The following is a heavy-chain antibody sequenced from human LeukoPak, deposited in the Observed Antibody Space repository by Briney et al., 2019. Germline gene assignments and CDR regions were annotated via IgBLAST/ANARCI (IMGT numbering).Heavy chain of an antibody. CDR3: AGAFARGSYYYYGMDV. CDR1: GGSFSGYY. V-gene: IGHV4-34*01. CDR2: INHSGST. D-gene: IGHD2/OR15-2a*01. J-gene: IGHJ6*04. Sequence: SETLSLTCAVYGGSFSGYYWSWIRQPPGKGREWIGEINHSGSTNYNQFLKSRDTISVDTSKNQFTLRLSSVTAADTAMYYCAGAFARGSYYYYGMDVWGKGTTVTVSS.